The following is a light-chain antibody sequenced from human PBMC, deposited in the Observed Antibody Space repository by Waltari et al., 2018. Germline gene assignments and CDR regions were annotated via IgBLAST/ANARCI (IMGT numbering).Light chain of an antibody. CDR2: GAS. CDR3: QQLNDYPLT. CDR1: QGISSY. Sequence: DIQLTQSPSFLSASVGDSVTITCRASQGISSYLTWYQQKPGKVPKLLIYGASTLQSGVPSRFSGSGSGTEFTLTISSLQPEDFATYYCQQLNDYPLTFGQGTKLQIK. J-gene: IGKJ2*01. V-gene: IGKV1-9*01.